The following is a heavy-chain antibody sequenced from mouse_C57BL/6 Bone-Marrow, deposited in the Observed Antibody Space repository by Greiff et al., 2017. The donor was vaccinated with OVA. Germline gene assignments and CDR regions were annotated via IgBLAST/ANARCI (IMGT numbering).Heavy chain of an antibody. Sequence: EVQVVESGGGLVQPKGSLKLSCAASGFTFNTYAMHWVRQAPGKGLEWVARIRSKSSNYATYYADSVKDRFTISRDDSQSMLYLQMNNLKTEDTAMYYCVREKGLYYYGSSYYAMDYWGQGTSVTVSS. CDR3: VREKGLYYYGSSYYAMDY. D-gene: IGHD1-1*01. J-gene: IGHJ4*01. V-gene: IGHV10-3*01. CDR2: IRSKSSNYAT. CDR1: GFTFNTYA.